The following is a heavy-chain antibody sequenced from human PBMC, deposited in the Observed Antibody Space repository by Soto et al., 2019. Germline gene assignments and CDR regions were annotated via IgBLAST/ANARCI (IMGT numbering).Heavy chain of an antibody. CDR3: SSDAVAASGTND. CDR2: IIPISGTA. D-gene: IGHD2-15*01. V-gene: IGHV1-69*06. Sequence: QVQLVQSGTEVKKPGSSVKVSCKASGGNFNSYTINWVRQAPGQGLEFMGGIIPISGTAKYAPKFQGSVTFTADTATNTAYMELGRPISADTAFYFCSSDAVAASGTNDWGQGTLVTVSS. CDR1: GGNFNSYT. J-gene: IGHJ4*02.